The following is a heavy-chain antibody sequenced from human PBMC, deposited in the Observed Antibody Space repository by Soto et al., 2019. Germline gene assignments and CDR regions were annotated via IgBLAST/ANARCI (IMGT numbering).Heavy chain of an antibody. Sequence: ASVKVSCKASGYTFTSYDINWVRQATGQGLEWMGWMNPNSGNTGYAQKFQGRVTMTRNTSISTAYMELSSLRSEDTAVYYCASALTPYSSGWYCAFDIWGQGTMVTVSS. J-gene: IGHJ3*02. CDR2: MNPNSGNT. CDR3: ASALTPYSSGWYCAFDI. V-gene: IGHV1-8*01. D-gene: IGHD6-19*01. CDR1: GYTFTSYD.